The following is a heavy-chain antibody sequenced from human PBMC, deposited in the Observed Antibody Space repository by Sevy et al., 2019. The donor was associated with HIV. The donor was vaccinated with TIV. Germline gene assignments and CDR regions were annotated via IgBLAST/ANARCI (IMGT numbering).Heavy chain of an antibody. V-gene: IGHV3-33*08. Sequence: GSLRLSCAASGFTFSSYGMHWVRQAPGKGLEWVVVIWYDGSNKYYADSVKGRFTISRDNSKNTLYLQMNSLRAEDTAVYYCASDFCSSTNCYYFDYWGQGTLVTVSS. J-gene: IGHJ4*02. CDR2: IWYDGSNK. CDR3: ASDFCSSTNCYYFDY. D-gene: IGHD2-2*01. CDR1: GFTFSSYG.